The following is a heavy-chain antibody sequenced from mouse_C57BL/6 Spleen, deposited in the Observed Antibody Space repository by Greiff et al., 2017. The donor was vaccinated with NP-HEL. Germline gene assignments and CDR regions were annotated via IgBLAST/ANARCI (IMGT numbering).Heavy chain of an antibody. Sequence: QVQLQQSGAELVKPGASVKLSCKASGYTFTEYTIHWVKQRSGQGLEWIGWFYPGSGSIKYNEKFKDKATLTADKSSSTVYMELSRLTSEDSAVYSCARHEGTVVAREYYFDYWGQGTTLTVSS. J-gene: IGHJ2*01. V-gene: IGHV1-62-2*01. CDR2: FYPGSGSI. CDR3: ARHEGTVVAREYYFDY. CDR1: GYTFTEYT. D-gene: IGHD1-1*01.